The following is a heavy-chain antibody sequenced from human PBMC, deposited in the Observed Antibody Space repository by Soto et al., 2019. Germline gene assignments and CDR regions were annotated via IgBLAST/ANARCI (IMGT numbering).Heavy chain of an antibody. J-gene: IGHJ5*02. D-gene: IGHD3-22*01. CDR1: GGSISSGDYY. V-gene: IGHV4-30-4*01. CDR2: IYYSGST. Sequence: PSETLSLTCTVSGGSISSGDYYWSWIRQPPGKGLEWIGYIYYSGSTYYNPSLKSRVTISVDTSKNQFSLKLSSVTAADTAVYYCARGPTYYYDSSGYYHNWFDPWGQGTLVTVSS. CDR3: ARGPTYYYDSSGYYHNWFDP.